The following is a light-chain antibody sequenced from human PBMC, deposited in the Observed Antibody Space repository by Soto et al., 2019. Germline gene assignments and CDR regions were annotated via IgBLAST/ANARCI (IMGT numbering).Light chain of an antibody. Sequence: ENSLAQSPGTLSLSPGERATLSCRASQRVRSNYLAWYQQKPGKAPRLLIYGASSRATGIPDRLSGSGSETDFTLIIRRLEPEDFAVYYCQQYGNSFTFGQGTRLE. CDR1: QRVRSNY. CDR3: QQYGNSFT. J-gene: IGKJ5*01. V-gene: IGKV3-20*01. CDR2: GAS.